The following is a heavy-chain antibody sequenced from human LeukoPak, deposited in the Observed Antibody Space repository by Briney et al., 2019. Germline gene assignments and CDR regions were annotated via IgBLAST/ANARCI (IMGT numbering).Heavy chain of an antibody. CDR3: ARSNYYGSGSYYLPYYFGY. CDR1: GYTFTGYY. J-gene: IGHJ4*02. D-gene: IGHD3-10*01. V-gene: IGHV1-2*04. CDR2: INPNSGGT. Sequence: GASVKVSCKASGYTFTGYYMHWVRQAPGQGLEWMGWINPNSGGTNYAQKFQGWVTMTRDTSISTAYMELSRLRSDDTAVYYCARSNYYGSGSYYLPYYFGYWGQGTLVTVSS.